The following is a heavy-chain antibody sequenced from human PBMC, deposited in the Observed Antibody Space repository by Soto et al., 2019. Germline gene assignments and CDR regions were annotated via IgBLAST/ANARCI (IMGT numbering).Heavy chain of an antibody. CDR1: GFTFSDYG. D-gene: IGHD6-19*01. Sequence: QIQLVQSGAEVKKPGASVKVSCKASGFTFSDYGFSWVRQAPGRGLEWMGWISAFNGETNYTQKSEGRVAMTTDAATTTAYMELRSLTVDDTAVYYCVRDQQWLLPVPLNFHYWGQGTGVTASS. CDR2: ISAFNGET. J-gene: IGHJ4*02. V-gene: IGHV1-18*01. CDR3: VRDQQWLLPVPLNFHY.